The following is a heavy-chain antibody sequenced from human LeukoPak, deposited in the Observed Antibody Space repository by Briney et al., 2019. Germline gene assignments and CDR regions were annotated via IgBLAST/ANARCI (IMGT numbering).Heavy chain of an antibody. V-gene: IGHV3-53*01. J-gene: IGHJ4*02. CDR1: GFTVSSLY. CDR2: ILDNCIT. CDR3: VRDERDGREGHFDS. Sequence: GGSLRLSCAVSGFTVSSLYMTWVRQAPGKGLQWVSVILDNCITSYAASVKGRFSISRDNSKNTVYLQMNSLIVDDTAVYYCVRDERDGREGHFDSWGRGTLVTVSS.